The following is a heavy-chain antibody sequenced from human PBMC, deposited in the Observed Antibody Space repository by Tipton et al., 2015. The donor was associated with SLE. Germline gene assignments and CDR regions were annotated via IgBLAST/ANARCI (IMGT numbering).Heavy chain of an antibody. CDR2: ISGSGGST. J-gene: IGHJ5*02. CDR3: ARDGLTGNWFDP. D-gene: IGHD7-27*01. V-gene: IGHV3-23*01. Sequence: SLRLSCAASGFTFSSYAMSWVRQAPGKGLEWVSAISGSGGSTYYADSVKGRFTISRDNSKNTLYLQMNSLRAEDTAVYYCARDGLTGNWFDPWGQGTLVTVSS. CDR1: GFTFSSYA.